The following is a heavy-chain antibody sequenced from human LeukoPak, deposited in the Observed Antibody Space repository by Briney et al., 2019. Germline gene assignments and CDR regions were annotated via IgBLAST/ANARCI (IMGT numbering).Heavy chain of an antibody. CDR1: GFTFSSYA. V-gene: IGHV3-30-3*01. D-gene: IGHD2-2*01. J-gene: IGHJ4*02. CDR2: ISYDGSNK. Sequence: GGSLGLSCAASGFTFSSYAMHWVRQAPGKGLEWVAVISYDGSNKYYADSVKGRFTISRDNSKNTLYLQMNSLRAEDTAVYYCARDGSTSWGYFDYWGQGTLVTVSS. CDR3: ARDGSTSWGYFDY.